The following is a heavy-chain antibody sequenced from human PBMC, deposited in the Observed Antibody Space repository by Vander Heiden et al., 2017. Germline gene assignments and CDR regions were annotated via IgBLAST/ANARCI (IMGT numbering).Heavy chain of an antibody. D-gene: IGHD6-25*01. CDR3: ARYGIAAVGTGFDC. CDR1: GASVSSGSYY. CDR2: MHYSGSA. Sequence: QVQLQESGPGLVKPSETLSLNCSVSGASVSSGSYYWSWIRQPPGQGLEWIGYMHYSGSANYNPSLQNRVTISVDTSKNQFSLNLSSVTATDSAVYYCARYGIAAVGTGFDCWGQGTLVIVSP. V-gene: IGHV4-61*01. J-gene: IGHJ4*02.